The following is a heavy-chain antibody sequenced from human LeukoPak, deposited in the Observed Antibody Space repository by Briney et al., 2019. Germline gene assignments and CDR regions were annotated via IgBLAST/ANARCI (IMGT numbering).Heavy chain of an antibody. CDR1: GYTFTSYG. J-gene: IGHJ2*01. Sequence: ASVKVSCKASGYTFTSYGISWVRQAPGQGLEWMGWISAYNSNTNYAQKLQERVTMTTDTPTSTAYMELRSLRSDDTAVYYCARGHSSSWFYWYFDLWGRGTLVTVSS. CDR3: ARGHSSSWFYWYFDL. V-gene: IGHV1-18*01. D-gene: IGHD6-13*01. CDR2: ISAYNSNT.